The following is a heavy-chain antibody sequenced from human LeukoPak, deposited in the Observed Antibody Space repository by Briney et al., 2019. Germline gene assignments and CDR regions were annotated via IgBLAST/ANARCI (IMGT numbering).Heavy chain of an antibody. D-gene: IGHD6-13*01. J-gene: IGHJ6*03. CDR2: IIPIFGTA. CDR1: GGTFSSYA. V-gene: IGHV1-69*06. CDR3: ASEDHPTTYTIAEGYMDV. Sequence: GASVKVSCKASGGTFSSYAISWVRQAPGQGLEWMGGIIPIFGTANYAQKFQGRVTITADKSTSTAYMELSSLRSEDTAVYYCASEDHPTTYTIAEGYMDVWGKGTTVTVSS.